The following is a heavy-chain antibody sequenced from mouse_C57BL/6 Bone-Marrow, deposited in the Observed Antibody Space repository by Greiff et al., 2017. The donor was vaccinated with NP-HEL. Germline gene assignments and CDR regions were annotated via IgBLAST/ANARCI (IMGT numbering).Heavy chain of an antibody. Sequence: QVQLKESGAELARPGASVKLSCKASGYTFTSYGISWVKQRTGQGLEWIGEIYPRSGNTYYNEKFKGKATLTADKSSSTAYMELRSLTSEDSAVYFCASYYYGSSPLYAMDYWGQGTSVTVSS. CDR3: ASYYYGSSPLYAMDY. D-gene: IGHD1-1*01. J-gene: IGHJ4*01. CDR1: GYTFTSYG. CDR2: IYPRSGNT. V-gene: IGHV1-81*01.